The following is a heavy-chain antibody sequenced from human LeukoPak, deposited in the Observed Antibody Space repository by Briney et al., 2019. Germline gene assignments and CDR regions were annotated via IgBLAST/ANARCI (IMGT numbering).Heavy chain of an antibody. J-gene: IGHJ4*02. Sequence: ASVKVSCKASGYTFTSYYMHWVRQAPGQGLEWMGWINPNSGGTNYAQKFQGRVTMTRDTSISTAYMELSRLRSDDTAVYYCARGIGPDYSSGWYPDYWGQGTLVTVSS. CDR1: GYTFTSYY. D-gene: IGHD6-19*01. CDR2: INPNSGGT. V-gene: IGHV1-2*02. CDR3: ARGIGPDYSSGWYPDY.